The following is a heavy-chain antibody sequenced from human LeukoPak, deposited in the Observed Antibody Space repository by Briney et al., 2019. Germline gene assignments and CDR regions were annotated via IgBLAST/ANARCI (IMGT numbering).Heavy chain of an antibody. CDR2: ISSSSSYI. Sequence: GGSLRLPCAASGFTFSSYSMNWVRQAPGKGLEWVSSISSSSSYIYYADSVKGRFTISRDNAKNSLYLQMNSLRAEDTAVYYCASLTDIEAGAVRYWGQGTLVTVSS. D-gene: IGHD1-26*01. J-gene: IGHJ4*02. CDR1: GFTFSSYS. CDR3: ASLTDIEAGAVRY. V-gene: IGHV3-21*01.